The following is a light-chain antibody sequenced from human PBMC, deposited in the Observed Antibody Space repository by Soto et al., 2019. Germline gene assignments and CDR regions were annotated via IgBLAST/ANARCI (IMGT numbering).Light chain of an antibody. V-gene: IGKV1-12*01. CDR1: QGIGDR. Sequence: IQMTQSPSSLSASVGDRVTLTCRASQGIGDRLAWYQQKPGKVPQLLIYFASTLGSGVPSRFSGSGSGTDFILTINTLQADDFATYYCLHTYSFPRTFGQGTKVDIK. CDR2: FAS. J-gene: IGKJ1*01. CDR3: LHTYSFPRT.